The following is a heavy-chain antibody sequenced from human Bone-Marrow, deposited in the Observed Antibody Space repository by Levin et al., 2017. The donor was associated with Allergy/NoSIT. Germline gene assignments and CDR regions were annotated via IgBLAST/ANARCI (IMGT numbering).Heavy chain of an antibody. CDR1: GDSVNSDVYY. CDR2: ISSSGKT. CDR3: ARDYYGSVNYWVALDL. Sequence: PSETLSLTCTVSGDSVNSDVYYWNWIRQPPGKALEWIGYISSSGKTRYNPSLKSRLMMSVDTSKDQLSLRLSSVTAADTAVYFCARDYYGSVNYWVALDLWGQGTMVTVSS. J-gene: IGHJ3*01. V-gene: IGHV4-61*08. D-gene: IGHD3-10*01.